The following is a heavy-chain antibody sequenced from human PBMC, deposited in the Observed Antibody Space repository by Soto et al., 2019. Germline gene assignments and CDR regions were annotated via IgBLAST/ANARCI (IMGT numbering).Heavy chain of an antibody. CDR2: IYYSGST. CDR1: GGSISSYY. D-gene: IGHD5-12*01. CDR3: ARDGPASGYEFDY. J-gene: IGHJ4*02. V-gene: IGHV4-59*01. Sequence: PSETLSLTCTVSGGSISSYYWSWIRQPPGKGLEWIGYIYYSGSTNYNPSLKSRVTISVDTSKNQFSLKLSSVTAADTAVYYCARDGPASGYEFDYWGQGTLVTVSS.